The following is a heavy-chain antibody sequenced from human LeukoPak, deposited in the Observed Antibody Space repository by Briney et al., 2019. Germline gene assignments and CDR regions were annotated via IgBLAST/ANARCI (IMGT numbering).Heavy chain of an antibody. CDR1: GFTFSSYN. CDR3: ARVISSTSRVVDF. J-gene: IGHJ4*02. Sequence: PGGSLRLSCAASGFTFSSYNMNWARQAPGKGLEWVSYISSSSSTIYYADSVKGRFTISRDNAKNSLYLQMNSLRAEDTAVYYCARVISSTSRVVDFWGQGTLVTVSS. CDR2: ISSSSSTI. V-gene: IGHV3-48*01. D-gene: IGHD2-2*01.